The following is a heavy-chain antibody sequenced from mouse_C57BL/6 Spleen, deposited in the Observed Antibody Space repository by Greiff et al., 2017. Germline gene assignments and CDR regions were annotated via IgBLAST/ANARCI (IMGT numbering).Heavy chain of an antibody. CDR1: GYTFTSYW. D-gene: IGHD1-2*01. V-gene: IGHV1-69*01. J-gene: IGHJ3*01. CDR3: ARDGLLAY. Sequence: QVHLKQSGAELVMPGASVKLSCKASGYTFTSYWMHWVKQRPGQGLEWIGEIDPSDSYTNSNQKFKGKSTLTVDKSSSTAYMQLSSLTAEDSAVYYCARDGLLAYGGQWTLVTVAA. CDR2: IDPSDSYT.